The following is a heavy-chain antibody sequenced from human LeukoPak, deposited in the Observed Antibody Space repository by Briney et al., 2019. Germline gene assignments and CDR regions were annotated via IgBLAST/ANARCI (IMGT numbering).Heavy chain of an antibody. CDR2: ISSSSSYI. Sequence: GGSLRLSCAASGFTFSSYSMNWVRQAPGKGLEWVSSISSSSSYIYYADSVKGRFTISRDNAKNSLYLQMNSLRAEDTAVYYCASYMVRGATIDYWGQGTLVTVSS. CDR1: GFTFSSYS. V-gene: IGHV3-21*01. J-gene: IGHJ4*02. D-gene: IGHD3-10*01. CDR3: ASYMVRGATIDY.